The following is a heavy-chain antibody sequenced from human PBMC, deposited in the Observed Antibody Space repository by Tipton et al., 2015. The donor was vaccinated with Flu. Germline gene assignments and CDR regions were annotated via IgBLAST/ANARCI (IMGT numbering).Heavy chain of an antibody. CDR3: AMYYYDSSSYYSQGWFDP. CDR1: GDSIRSDYY. V-gene: IGHV4-38-2*02. D-gene: IGHD3-22*01. CDR2: IFHTGNT. Sequence: TLSLTCTISGDSIRSDYYWGWIRQPPGKGLEWIGNIFHTGNTYHNPSLKSRVTISVDTSKNQFSLKLSSVTAADTAVYYCAMYYYDSSSYYSQGWFDPWGQGTLVTVSS. J-gene: IGHJ5*02.